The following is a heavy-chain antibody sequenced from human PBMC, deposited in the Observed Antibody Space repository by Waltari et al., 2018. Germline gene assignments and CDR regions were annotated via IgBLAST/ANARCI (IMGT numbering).Heavy chain of an antibody. CDR3: ARGVVATMEYYYYYYGMDV. V-gene: IGHV1-69*02. J-gene: IGHJ6*02. CDR2: IIPILGIA. Sequence: QVQLVQSGAEVKKPGSSVKVSCKASGGTFSRSTISWLRQAAGHGLEWMGRIIPILGIANYAQKFQGRVTITADKSTSTAYMELSSLRSEDTAVYYCARGVVATMEYYYYYYGMDVWGQGTTVTVSS. D-gene: IGHD5-12*01. CDR1: GGTFSRST.